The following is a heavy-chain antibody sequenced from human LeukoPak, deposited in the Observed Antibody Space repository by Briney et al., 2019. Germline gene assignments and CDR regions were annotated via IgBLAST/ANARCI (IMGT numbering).Heavy chain of an antibody. CDR2: INQDGSEK. CDR1: GFTFSSYW. V-gene: IGHV3-7*01. CDR3: AGDRGWFDP. J-gene: IGHJ5*02. Sequence: PGGSLRLSCAASGFTFSSYWMSWVRQAPGKGLEWVANINQDGSEKYYVDSVKGRFTISRDNAKNSLFLRMNTLRAEDTAVYYCAGDRGWFDPWGQGTLVTVSS.